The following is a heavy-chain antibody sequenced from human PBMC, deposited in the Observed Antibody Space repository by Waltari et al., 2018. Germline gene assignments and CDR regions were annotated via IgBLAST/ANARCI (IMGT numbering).Heavy chain of an antibody. CDR1: GFAFDDYA. D-gene: IGHD2-15*01. V-gene: IGHV3-43*01. Sequence: EVRLVESGGVVVQPGGSLRLSCAASGFAFDDYAMHWVRQAPGKCLLWVSIISLNGGFIFYSDSAKGRFHISRDNNRNSLYLQMTSLRTEDTALYYCARDMAGGGGTSGWFDYWGRGTLVAVSS. J-gene: IGHJ4*02. CDR3: ARDMAGGGGTSGWFDY. CDR2: ISLNGGFI.